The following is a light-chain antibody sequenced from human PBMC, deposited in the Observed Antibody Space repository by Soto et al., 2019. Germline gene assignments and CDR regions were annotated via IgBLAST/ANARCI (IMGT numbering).Light chain of an antibody. Sequence: DIQMTQSPSSLSASVGDRVTITCRASESISRHLNWYQQKPGNAPNLLIYAASTLQNGVPSRFSSSGSWTDFIPTISSLQPEDFATYYCQQSYSTLPISFGQGTRLEIK. CDR3: QQSYSTLPIS. J-gene: IGKJ5*01. V-gene: IGKV1-39*01. CDR1: ESISRH. CDR2: AAS.